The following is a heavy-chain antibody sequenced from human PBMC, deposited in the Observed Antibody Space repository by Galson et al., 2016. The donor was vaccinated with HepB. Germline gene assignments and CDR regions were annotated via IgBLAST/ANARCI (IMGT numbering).Heavy chain of an antibody. CDR3: ARAYQYTLDY. D-gene: IGHD1-1*01. V-gene: IGHV3-7*04. CDR1: GLTFSRFW. J-gene: IGHJ4*02. CDR2: INQDGSEK. Sequence: SLRLSCAASGLTFSRFWMTWVRQAPGKGLEWVASINQDGSEKHYLDSVRGRFTISRDNSKNSLYLQMNSLRAEDTAVYFRARAYQYTLDYWGQGTLVTVSS.